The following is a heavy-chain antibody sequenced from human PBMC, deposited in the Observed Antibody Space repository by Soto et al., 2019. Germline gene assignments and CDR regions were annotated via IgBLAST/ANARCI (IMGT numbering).Heavy chain of an antibody. D-gene: IGHD3-10*01. V-gene: IGHV4-59*01. J-gene: IGHJ4*02. Sequence: PSETLSLTCSVSGGSMSEYFWSWIRQSPGKGLEWIGYIYYLGSTDYNPSLMSRVTISVDTSKRQFSLRLTSVTAADTAVYYCARDGYDGSGSPYPAYWGPGTQVTVSS. CDR3: ARDGYDGSGSPYPAY. CDR2: IYYLGST. CDR1: GGSMSEYF.